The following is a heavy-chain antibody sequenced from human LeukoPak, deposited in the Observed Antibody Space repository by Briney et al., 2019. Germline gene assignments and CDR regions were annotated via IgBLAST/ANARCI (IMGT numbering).Heavy chain of an antibody. J-gene: IGHJ6*02. D-gene: IGHD3-10*01. Sequence: GGSLRLSCAASGFTFDDYAMHWVRQAPGKGLEWVSGISWNSGSIGYADSVKGRFTISRDNAKNSPYLQMNSLRAEDTALYYCVRGVIIYYYGMDVWGQGTTVTVSS. CDR1: GFTFDDYA. CDR3: VRGVIIYYYGMDV. CDR2: ISWNSGSI. V-gene: IGHV3-9*01.